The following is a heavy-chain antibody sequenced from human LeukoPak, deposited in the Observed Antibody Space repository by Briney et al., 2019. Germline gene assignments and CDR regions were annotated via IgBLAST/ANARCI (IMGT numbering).Heavy chain of an antibody. CDR1: GYTFTGYY. V-gene: IGHV1-2*06. CDR3: AREFVVVVAAFEP. Sequence: GASVKVSCKSSGYTFTGYYMHWVRQPPAQGLEWMGRINPNSGGTNYAQKFQGRVTMTRDTSISTDYMELSRLRSDDTAVYYCAREFVVVVAAFEPWGQGTLVTVSS. D-gene: IGHD2-15*01. CDR2: INPNSGGT. J-gene: IGHJ5*02.